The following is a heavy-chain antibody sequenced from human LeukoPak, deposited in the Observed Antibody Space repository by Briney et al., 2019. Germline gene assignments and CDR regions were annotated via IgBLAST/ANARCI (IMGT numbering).Heavy chain of an antibody. D-gene: IGHD2-15*01. V-gene: IGHV4-39*01. J-gene: IGHJ4*02. CDR2: IYYSGST. CDR3: ARHVRYCSGGSCYPLNYFDY. Sequence: PSETLSLTCTVSGGSISSSSYYWGWLRQPPGKGLEWIGSIYYSGSTYYNPSLKSRVTISVDTSKNQFSLKLSSVTAADTAVYYCARHVRYCSGGSCYPLNYFDYWGQGTLVTVSS. CDR1: GGSISSSSYY.